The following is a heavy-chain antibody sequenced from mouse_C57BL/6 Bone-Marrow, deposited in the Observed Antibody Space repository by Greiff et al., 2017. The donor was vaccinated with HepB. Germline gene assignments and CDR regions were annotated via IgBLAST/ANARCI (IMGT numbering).Heavy chain of an antibody. J-gene: IGHJ4*01. CDR1: GFSFNTYA. Sequence: EVMLVESGGGLVQPKGSLKLSCAASGFSFNTYAMNWVRQAPGKGLEWVARIRSKSNNYATYYADSVKDRFTISRDDSESMLYLQMNNLKTEDTAMYYCVRQIYYYGSSLYYAMDYWGQGTSVTVSS. D-gene: IGHD1-1*01. V-gene: IGHV10-1*01. CDR3: VRQIYYYGSSLYYAMDY. CDR2: IRSKSNNYAT.